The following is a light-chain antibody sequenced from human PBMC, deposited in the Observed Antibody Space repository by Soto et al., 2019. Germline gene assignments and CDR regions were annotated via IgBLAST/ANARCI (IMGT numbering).Light chain of an antibody. CDR1: SSDVGTFNL. J-gene: IGLJ1*01. Sequence: QSALTQVASVSGSPGQSITISCTGTSSDVGTFNLVSWYQQHPGKAPRLMIYEAIKRPSGVSNRFSGPKSGNTASLTISGLQAEDEADYYCCSYAGSSVYVFGTGTKLTVL. V-gene: IGLV2-23*01. CDR3: CSYAGSSVYV. CDR2: EAI.